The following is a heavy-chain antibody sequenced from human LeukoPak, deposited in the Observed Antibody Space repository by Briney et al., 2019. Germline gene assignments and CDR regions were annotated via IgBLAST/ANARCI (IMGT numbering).Heavy chain of an antibody. CDR2: ISGYSGET. CDR1: GYTFTNYG. J-gene: IGHJ4*02. Sequence: ASVKVSCKASGYTFTNYGISWVRQAPGQGLEWMGWISGYSGETNNAQKVQGRVTMTTDTSTSTAYMELRSLRSDDTAVYYCARDRWYDKSDYYYNLDHWGQGTLVTVSS. D-gene: IGHD3-22*01. V-gene: IGHV1-18*01. CDR3: ARDRWYDKSDYYYNLDH.